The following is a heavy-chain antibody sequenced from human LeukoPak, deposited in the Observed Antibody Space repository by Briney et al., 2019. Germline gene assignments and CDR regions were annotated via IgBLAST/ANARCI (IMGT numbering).Heavy chain of an antibody. CDR2: ISGSGGTT. J-gene: IGHJ6*02. Sequence: GGSLRLSCAASGFTFSSYAMSWVRQAPGKGLEWVSAISGSGGTTYYADSVKGRFTISRDNSKNTLYLQMSSVRAEDTAVYYCAKGGECPHYGLAVWAQGTTVTVSS. D-gene: IGHD3-16*01. V-gene: IGHV3-23*01. CDR3: AKGGECPHYGLAV. CDR1: GFTFSSYA.